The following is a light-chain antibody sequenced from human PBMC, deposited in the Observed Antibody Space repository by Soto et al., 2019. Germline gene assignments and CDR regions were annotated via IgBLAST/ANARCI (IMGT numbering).Light chain of an antibody. V-gene: IGKV1-39*01. CDR1: QSISSY. CDR2: AAS. J-gene: IGKJ3*01. Sequence: DIQVTQSPSSLSASVGDRVTITCRASQSISSYLNWYQQKPGKAPKLLIYAASSLQSGVPSRFSGSGSGTDFTLTISSLQPEDFATYYCQQSYSTPFFGPGTKVAIK. CDR3: QQSYSTPF.